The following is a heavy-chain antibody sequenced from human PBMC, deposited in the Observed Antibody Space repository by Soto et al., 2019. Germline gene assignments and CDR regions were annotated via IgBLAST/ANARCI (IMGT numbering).Heavy chain of an antibody. V-gene: IGHV1-69*02. J-gene: IGHJ5*02. D-gene: IGHD6-13*01. CDR2: IIPIFGIA. CDR1: GGTFSSYT. Sequence: QVQLVQSGAEVKKPGSSVKVSCKASGGTFSSYTISWVRQAPGQGLEWMGRIIPIFGIANYAQKFQGRVTITADKSTSTGYMELSSLRSEDTAVYYCARAGIAAAGGWFDPWGQGTLVTVSS. CDR3: ARAGIAAAGGWFDP.